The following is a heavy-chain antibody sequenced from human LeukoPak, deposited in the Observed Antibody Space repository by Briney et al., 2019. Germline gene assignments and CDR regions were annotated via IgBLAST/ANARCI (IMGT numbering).Heavy chain of an antibody. D-gene: IGHD3-3*01. J-gene: IGHJ6*04. CDR1: GGSISSGSYY. Sequence: SETLSLTCTVSGGSISSGSYYWSWIRQPAGKGLEWIGRIYTSGGTNYNPSLKSRVTISVDTSKNQFSLKLSSVTAADTAVYYCARGGTIFGVVMFHGLMDVWGKGTTVTVSS. V-gene: IGHV4-61*02. CDR3: ARGGTIFGVVMFHGLMDV. CDR2: IYTSGGT.